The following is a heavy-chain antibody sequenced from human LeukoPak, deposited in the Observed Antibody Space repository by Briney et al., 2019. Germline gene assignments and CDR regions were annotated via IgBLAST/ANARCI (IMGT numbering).Heavy chain of an antibody. V-gene: IGHV1-69*05. CDR2: ITPIFGTA. CDR3: ARALVPATEEYYFDY. Sequence: SVKVSCKASGGTFSSYAISWVRQAPGQGLEWMGGITPIFGTANYAQKFQGRVTITTDESTSTAYMELSSLRSEDTAVYYCARALVPATEEYYFDYWGQGTLVTVS. CDR1: GGTFSSYA. D-gene: IGHD2-15*01. J-gene: IGHJ4*02.